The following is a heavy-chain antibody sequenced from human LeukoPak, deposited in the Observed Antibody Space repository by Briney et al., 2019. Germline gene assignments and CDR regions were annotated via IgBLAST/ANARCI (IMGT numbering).Heavy chain of an antibody. CDR3: ARGRGTGYYTYYYYYGMDV. D-gene: IGHD3/OR15-3a*01. CDR2: INHSGST. J-gene: IGHJ6*02. Sequence: PSETLSLTCAVYGGSFSGYYWSWIRQPPGKGLEWIGEINHSGSTNYNPSLKSRVTISVDTSKNQFSLKLSSATAADTAVYYCARGRGTGYYTYYYYYGMDVWGQGTTVTVSS. CDR1: GGSFSGYY. V-gene: IGHV4-34*01.